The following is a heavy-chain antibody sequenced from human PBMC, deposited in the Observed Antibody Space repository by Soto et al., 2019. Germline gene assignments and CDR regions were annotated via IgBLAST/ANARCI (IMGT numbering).Heavy chain of an antibody. CDR1: GYTFTCYY. D-gene: IGHD2-2*01. V-gene: IGHV1-2*02. CDR2: INPNSGGT. CDR3: ARDRGRCSSTSCYPNYDYGMDV. J-gene: IGHJ6*02. Sequence: QVQLVQAGGEVKKPGASVKVSCKASGYTFTCYYMHWVRQAPGQGLEWMGWINPNSGGTNYAQKFQGRVTMTRDTSISTAYMELSRLRSDDTAVYYCARDRGRCSSTSCYPNYDYGMDVWGQGTTVTVSS.